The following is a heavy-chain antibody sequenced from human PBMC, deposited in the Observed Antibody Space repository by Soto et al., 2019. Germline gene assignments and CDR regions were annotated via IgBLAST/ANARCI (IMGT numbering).Heavy chain of an antibody. CDR2: IYTSGST. V-gene: IGHV4-4*07. D-gene: IGHD6-13*01. CDR1: GGSISSYY. CDR3: ARAEVGYSSSWLEGYYYGMDV. Sequence: WATLSLTCTVSGGSISSYYWSWIRQPAGKGLEWIGRIYTSGSTNYNPSLKSRVTMSVDTSKNQFSLKLSSVTAADTAVYYCARAEVGYSSSWLEGYYYGMDVWGQGTTVTVS. J-gene: IGHJ6*02.